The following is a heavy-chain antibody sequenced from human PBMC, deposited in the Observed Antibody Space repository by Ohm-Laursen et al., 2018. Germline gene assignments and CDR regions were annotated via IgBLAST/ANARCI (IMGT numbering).Heavy chain of an antibody. V-gene: IGHV3-7*01. CDR3: FSGPSWEI. CDR2: IKQDGSEK. CDR1: GFTFSHYW. J-gene: IGHJ3*02. Sequence: GSLRLSCAASGFTFSHYWMHWVRQAPGKGLEWVANIKQDGSEKYYVDSVTGRFTISRDNAKNSLYLQMNSLRAEDTAVYYCFSGPSWEIWGQGTVVTVSS. D-gene: IGHD1-26*01.